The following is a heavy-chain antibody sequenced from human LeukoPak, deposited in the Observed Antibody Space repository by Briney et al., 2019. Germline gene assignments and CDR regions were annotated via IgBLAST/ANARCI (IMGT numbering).Heavy chain of an antibody. CDR3: AKDSRYGYRWDYDY. D-gene: IGHD5-18*01. CDR1: GFTFSSYW. Sequence: GGSLRLSCAASGFTFSSYWMEWVRQAPGKGLVWVSRINSDGSSTSYAGSVNGRFTISRDNSKNTLYLQMNSLRAEDTAVYYCAKDSRYGYRWDYDYWGQGTPVTVSS. CDR2: INSDGSST. J-gene: IGHJ4*02. V-gene: IGHV3-74*01.